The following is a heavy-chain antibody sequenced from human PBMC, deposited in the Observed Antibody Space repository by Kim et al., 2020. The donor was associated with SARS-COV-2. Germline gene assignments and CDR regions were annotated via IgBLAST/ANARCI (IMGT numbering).Heavy chain of an antibody. D-gene: IGHD3-22*01. CDR1: GYTFSSYS. CDR3: ARDRLSMSGSAFDI. V-gene: IGHV1-69*13. J-gene: IGHJ3*02. Sequence: SVKVSCKASGYTFSSYSISWVRQAPGQGLEWMGVINPSGGTTNYSQKFQGRVTITADASTSTAYMELSSLRSEDTAVYYCARDRLSMSGSAFDIWGQGTMVTVSS. CDR2: INPSGGTT.